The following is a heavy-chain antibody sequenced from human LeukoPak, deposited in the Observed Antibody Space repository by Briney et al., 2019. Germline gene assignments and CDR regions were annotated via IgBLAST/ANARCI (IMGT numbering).Heavy chain of an antibody. CDR2: ISGSGGST. CDR3: AKDRPAITMVRGVIVYFDY. V-gene: IGHV3-23*01. D-gene: IGHD3-10*01. J-gene: IGHJ4*02. Sequence: PGGSLRVSCAASGFTFSSYAMSRVRQAPGKGLEWVSAISGSGGSTYYADSVKGRFTISRDNSKNTLYLQMNSLRAEDTAVYYCAKDRPAITMVRGVIVYFDYWGQGTLVTVSS. CDR1: GFTFSSYA.